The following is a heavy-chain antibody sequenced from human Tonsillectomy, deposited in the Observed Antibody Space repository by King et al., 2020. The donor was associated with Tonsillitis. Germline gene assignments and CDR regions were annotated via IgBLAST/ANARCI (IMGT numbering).Heavy chain of an antibody. D-gene: IGHD3-16*01. Sequence: VQLVESGGGLVKPGGSLRLSCAASGFTFSDYYMSWIRQAPGKGLEWVSYISSSGSTIYYADSVKGRFTISRDNAKNSLYLQMNSLRAEDTAVYYCARDVGPAVTMIKSPNDDAFDIWGQGTMVTVSS. V-gene: IGHV3-11*01. J-gene: IGHJ3*02. CDR1: GFTFSDYY. CDR2: ISSSGSTI. CDR3: ARDVGPAVTMIKSPNDDAFDI.